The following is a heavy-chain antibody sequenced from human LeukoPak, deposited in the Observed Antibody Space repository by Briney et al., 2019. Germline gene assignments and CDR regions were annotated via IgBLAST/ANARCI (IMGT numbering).Heavy chain of an antibody. V-gene: IGHV4-59*11. CDR3: ARDRGYSYGDAFDI. CDR2: IYYSGST. J-gene: IGHJ3*02. D-gene: IGHD5-18*01. Sequence: SETLSLTCTSSGGSISNHYWSWIRQPPGKGLEWIGYIYYSGSTNYNPSLKSRVTISVDTSKNQFSLKLSSVTAADTAVYYCARDRGYSYGDAFDIWGQGTMVTVSS. CDR1: GGSISNHY.